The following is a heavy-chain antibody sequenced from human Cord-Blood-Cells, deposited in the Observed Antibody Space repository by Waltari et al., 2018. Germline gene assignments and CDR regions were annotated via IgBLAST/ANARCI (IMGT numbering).Heavy chain of an antibody. D-gene: IGHD2-15*01. CDR2: INHSGST. V-gene: IGHV4-34*01. CDR3: ARKSDIVVVVAASGAFDI. J-gene: IGHJ3*02. CDR1: GGSFSGYY. Sequence: QVQLQQWGAGLLKPSETLSLTCAVYGGSFSGYYWSWIRQPPGKGLEWIGEINHSGSTNYNPSLKCRVTISVDTSKNQFALKLSSVTAADTAVYYCARKSDIVVVVAASGAFDIWGQGTMVTVSS.